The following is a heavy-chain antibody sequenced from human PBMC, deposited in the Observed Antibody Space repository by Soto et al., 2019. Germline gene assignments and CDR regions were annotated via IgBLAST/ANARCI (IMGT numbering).Heavy chain of an antibody. V-gene: IGHV4-38-2*01. D-gene: IGHD3-3*01. J-gene: IGHJ4*03. Sequence: SETLSLTCVVSSYVIESGHYWGWVRQPPGKGLEWVGSIYDSGTTYYNPSLRSRVTISADTSKNQFSLSLTSVTAADTAVYYCARSPQYYTPGSSPFDYWAPGTMVTVYS. CDR1: SYVIESGHY. CDR3: ARSPQYYTPGSSPFDY. CDR2: IYDSGTT.